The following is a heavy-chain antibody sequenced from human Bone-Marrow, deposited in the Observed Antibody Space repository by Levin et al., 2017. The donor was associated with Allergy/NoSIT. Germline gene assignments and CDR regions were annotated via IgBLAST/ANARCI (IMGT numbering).Heavy chain of an antibody. CDR3: ARGSSGWAVNWFDP. CDR2: IYPGDSDT. D-gene: IGHD6-19*01. V-gene: IGHV5-51*01. CDR1: GSIFTSYW. Sequence: GGSLRLSCKGSGSIFTSYWIGWVRQLPGNGLEWMGIIYPGDSDTRYSPSFQGQFTISADKSISTAYLQWSSLKASDNAMYYCARGSSGWAVNWFDPWGQGTLVTVSS. J-gene: IGHJ5*02.